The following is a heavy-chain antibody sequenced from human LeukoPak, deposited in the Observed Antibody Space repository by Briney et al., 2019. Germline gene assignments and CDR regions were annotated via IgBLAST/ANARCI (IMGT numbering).Heavy chain of an antibody. CDR3: ARVEMVYAHYYYYYMDV. CDR1: GFTFSSYW. J-gene: IGHJ6*03. CDR2: IKQDGSEK. V-gene: IGHV3-7*01. Sequence: GGSLRLSCAASGFTFSSYWMSWVRQAPGKGLEWVANIKQDGSEKYYVDSVKGRFTTSRDNAKNSLYLQMNSLRAEDTAVYYCARVEMVYAHYYYYYMDVWGKGTTVTVSS. D-gene: IGHD2-8*01.